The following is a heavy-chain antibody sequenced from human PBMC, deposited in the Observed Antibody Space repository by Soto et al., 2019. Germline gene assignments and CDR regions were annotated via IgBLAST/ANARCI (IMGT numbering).Heavy chain of an antibody. CDR1: GYTFTGYY. V-gene: IGHV1-2*04. J-gene: IGHJ4*02. Sequence: AASVKVSCKASGYTFTGYYVHWVRQAPGQGLEWMGWINPNSGGTNYAQKFQGWVTMTRDTSISTAYMELSRLRSDDTAVYYCVRDSGAKLSSSWGQGTLVTVSS. D-gene: IGHD6-13*01. CDR2: INPNSGGT. CDR3: VRDSGAKLSSS.